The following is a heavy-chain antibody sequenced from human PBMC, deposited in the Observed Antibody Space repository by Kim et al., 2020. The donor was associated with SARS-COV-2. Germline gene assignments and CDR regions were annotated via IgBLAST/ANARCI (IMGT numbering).Heavy chain of an antibody. CDR3: AKAPADGDYYY. CDR1: GFIFRNYG. J-gene: IGHJ4*02. V-gene: IGHV3-33*06. D-gene: IGHD4-17*01. CDR2: IWFDGSNK. Sequence: GGSLRLSCAASGFIFRNYGMHWVRQAPVKGLEWVAVIWFDGSNKYYADSVKGRFTISRDNSKNTLYLQMNSLRAEDTAVYYCAKAPADGDYYYWGQGTLVTVSS.